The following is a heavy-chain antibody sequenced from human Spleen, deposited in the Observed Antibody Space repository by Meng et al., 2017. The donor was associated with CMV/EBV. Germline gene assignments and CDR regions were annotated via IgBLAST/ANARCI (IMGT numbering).Heavy chain of an antibody. V-gene: IGHV3-11*05. CDR2: ISSSSSYT. Sequence: VQLVEAGGGLGRPGGPLSLSCAASGFTFSTAWMSWVRQAPGKGLEWVSYISSSSSYTNYADSVKGRFTISRDNAKNSLYLQMNSLRAEDTAVYYCARVVGAVDYWGQGTLVTVSS. CDR1: GFTFSTAW. D-gene: IGHD1-26*01. J-gene: IGHJ4*02. CDR3: ARVVGAVDY.